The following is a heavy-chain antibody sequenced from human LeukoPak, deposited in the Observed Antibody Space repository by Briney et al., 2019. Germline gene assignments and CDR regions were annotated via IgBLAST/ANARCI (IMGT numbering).Heavy chain of an antibody. CDR2: IYYSGST. CDR1: GGSISSGGYY. V-gene: IGHV4-31*03. Sequence: PSETLSLTCTVSGGSISSGGYYWSWIRQHPGKGLEWIGYIYYSGSTYYNPSLKSRVTISVDTSENQFSLKLSSVTAADTAVYYCARAVDYGGNVVYWGQGTLVTVSS. D-gene: IGHD4-23*01. CDR3: ARAVDYGGNVVY. J-gene: IGHJ4*02.